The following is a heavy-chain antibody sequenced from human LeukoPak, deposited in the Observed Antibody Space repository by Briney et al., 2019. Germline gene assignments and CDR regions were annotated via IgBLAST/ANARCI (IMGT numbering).Heavy chain of an antibody. CDR3: AKDTRRITMIVVVIRSPNYFDY. Sequence: GGSLRLSCAASGFTFSSYAMHWVRQAPGKGLEWVAVIPYDGSNKYYADSVKGRFTISRDNSKNTLYLQMNSLRAEDTAVYYCAKDTRRITMIVVVIRSPNYFDYWGQGTLVTVSS. CDR1: GFTFSSYA. J-gene: IGHJ4*02. V-gene: IGHV3-30-3*01. D-gene: IGHD3-22*01. CDR2: IPYDGSNK.